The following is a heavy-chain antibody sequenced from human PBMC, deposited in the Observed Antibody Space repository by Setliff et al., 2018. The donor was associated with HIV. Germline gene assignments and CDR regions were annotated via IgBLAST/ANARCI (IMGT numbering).Heavy chain of an antibody. D-gene: IGHD5-12*01. CDR1: GGSFSDYY. J-gene: IGHJ4*02. Sequence: SETLSLTCAVYGGSFSDYYWSWIRQPPGKGLEWIGEIKHGGSTNHNPSLKSRVTISVEKPKDQFSLKLSSVAAADTAVYYCARGRGDHGYKRYDYWGQGTLVTVSS. CDR2: IKHGGST. V-gene: IGHV4-34*01. CDR3: ARGRGDHGYKRYDY.